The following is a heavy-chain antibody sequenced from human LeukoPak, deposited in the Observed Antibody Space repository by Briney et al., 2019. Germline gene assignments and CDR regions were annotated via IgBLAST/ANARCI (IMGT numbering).Heavy chain of an antibody. CDR1: GYSFTNYG. J-gene: IGHJ5*02. CDR3: ARVGRGCSSIRCYWEDWFDP. CDR2: ISGYNANA. D-gene: IGHD2-2*01. V-gene: IGHV1-18*01. Sequence: ASVKVSCKASGYSFTNYGITWIREAPGQGPEWLGWISGYNANAHYAQNVQGRVTLTTDTSTNTAYMELRGLTSDDTAMYYCARVGRGCSSIRCYWEDWFDPWGQGTLVTVSS.